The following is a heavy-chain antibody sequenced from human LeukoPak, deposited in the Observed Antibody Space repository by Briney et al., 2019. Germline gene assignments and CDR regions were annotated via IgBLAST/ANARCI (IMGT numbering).Heavy chain of an antibody. D-gene: IGHD3-10*01. Sequence: GLSLRLSCAASGFTFSSYAMTWVRQAPGKGLEWVSGISGGNGATYYADSVKGRFTISTDNSKNTLYLQMNSLRVEDTAVYYCAKSYYYGSGSPSLDYWGQGTLVTVSS. J-gene: IGHJ4*02. V-gene: IGHV3-23*01. CDR3: AKSYYYGSGSPSLDY. CDR2: ISGGNGAT. CDR1: GFTFSSYA.